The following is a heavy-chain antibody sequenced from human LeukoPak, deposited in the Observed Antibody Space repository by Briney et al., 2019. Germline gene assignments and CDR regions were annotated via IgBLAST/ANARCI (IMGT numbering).Heavy chain of an antibody. D-gene: IGHD1-26*01. CDR3: ARDWELEGSGFDY. V-gene: IGHV3-30*04. CDR2: ISYDGSNK. CDR1: GFTFSSYA. Sequence: GGSLRLSCAASGFTFSSYAMHWVRQAPGKGLEWVAVISYDGSNKYYADSVKGRFTISRDNSKNTLYLQMNSLRAEDTAVYYCARDWELEGSGFDYWGQGTLVAVSS. J-gene: IGHJ4*02.